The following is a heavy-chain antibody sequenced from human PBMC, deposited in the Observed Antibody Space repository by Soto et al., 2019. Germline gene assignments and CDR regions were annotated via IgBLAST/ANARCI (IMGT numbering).Heavy chain of an antibody. J-gene: IGHJ3*01. V-gene: IGHV2-5*02. Sequence: QTTLKESGPKLVKPTQTLTLTCTFSGFSLNTSGVSLGWIRQPPGKALAWLALIYLDDDKRYSPSLKSRLTITKNTSNTQVVLTMINMDPVDTATYYCARSGYQLIDGRNVCDVWGHWTMVTVSS. CDR3: ARSGYQLIDGRNVCDV. CDR2: IYLDDDK. CDR1: GFSLNTSGVS. D-gene: IGHD2-2*01.